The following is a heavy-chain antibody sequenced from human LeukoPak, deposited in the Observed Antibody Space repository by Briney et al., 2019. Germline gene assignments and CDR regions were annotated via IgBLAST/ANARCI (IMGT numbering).Heavy chain of an antibody. CDR1: GFTLTHAG. Sequence: GGSLRLSCAASGFTLTHAGMIWVRQPPGKGPEWLANINQDESTKNYVDAVEGRFTISRDHAKNSLFLQMNSLRAEDTAVYYCTRDFAFQQFDYWGQGTLVTVSS. D-gene: IGHD1/OR15-1a*01. CDR3: TRDFAFQQFDY. V-gene: IGHV3-7*01. CDR2: INQDESTK. J-gene: IGHJ4*02.